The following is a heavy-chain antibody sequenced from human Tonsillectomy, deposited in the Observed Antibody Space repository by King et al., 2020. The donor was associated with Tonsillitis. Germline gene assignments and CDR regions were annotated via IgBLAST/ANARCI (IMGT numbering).Heavy chain of an antibody. CDR1: GFSLSSSGVG. D-gene: IGHD3-22*01. J-gene: IGHJ6*02. CDR2: IYWNDDK. V-gene: IGHV2-5*01. Sequence: ITLKESGPTLVKPTQTLTLTCTFSGFSLSSSGVGVGWIRQPPGKALEWLALIYWNDDKRYSPSLKSRLTITKDTPKNQVVLTMTNMDPVDTATYYCAHSWDSSGYPYYYYGMDVWGQGTTVTVSS. CDR3: AHSWDSSGYPYYYYGMDV.